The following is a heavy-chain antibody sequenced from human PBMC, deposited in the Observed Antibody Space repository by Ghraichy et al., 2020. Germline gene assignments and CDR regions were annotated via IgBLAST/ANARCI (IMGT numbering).Heavy chain of an antibody. D-gene: IGHD6-13*01. V-gene: IGHV4-39*01. CDR3: ARPGSSYPFFDY. Sequence: SETLSLTCTVSGGSISSSSYYWGWIRQPPGKGLEWIGSIYYSGSTYYNPSLKSRVTISVDTSKNQFSLKLSSVTAADTAVYYCARPGSSYPFFDYWGQGTLVTVSS. CDR2: IYYSGST. CDR1: GGSISSSSYY. J-gene: IGHJ4*02.